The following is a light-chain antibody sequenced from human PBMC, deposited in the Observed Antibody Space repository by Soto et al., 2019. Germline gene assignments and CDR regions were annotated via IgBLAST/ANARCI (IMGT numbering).Light chain of an antibody. J-gene: IGKJ5*01. V-gene: IGKV1-5*03. CDR3: QHFGGTTFT. CDR2: KAS. Sequence: DLQMPQSPSTLSSSVGYRVTITCRASQSISSWLAWYQQKPGKAPKLLIYKASSLESGVPSRFSGSGSGKHFTITISRLEHGDFEVYYCQHFGGTTFTGGKGTRREIK. CDR1: QSISSW.